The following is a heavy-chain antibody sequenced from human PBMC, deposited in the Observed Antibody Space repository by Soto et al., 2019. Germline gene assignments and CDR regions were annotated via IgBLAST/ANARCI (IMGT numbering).Heavy chain of an antibody. V-gene: IGHV3-11*06. D-gene: IGHD3-22*01. CDR2: ISSSAYT. Sequence: PGGSLRLSCAASGFPFSDYYMSWIRQAPGEGLEWISYISSSAYTIYADSVKGRFTISRDNAKNSLFLQMTSLRVEDTAVYYCARNFDSGGYYSDYWGQGTLVTVSS. CDR1: GFPFSDYY. J-gene: IGHJ4*02. CDR3: ARNFDSGGYYSDY.